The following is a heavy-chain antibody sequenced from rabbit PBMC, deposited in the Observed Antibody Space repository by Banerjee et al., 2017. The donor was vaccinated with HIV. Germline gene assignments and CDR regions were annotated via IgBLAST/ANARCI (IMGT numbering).Heavy chain of an antibody. CDR1: GFDFSSYG. J-gene: IGHJ4*01. Sequence: QEQLEESGGGLVQPGGSLKLSCKASGFDFSSYGVSWVRQAPGKGLEWIGYIDPVFGRTYYANWVNGRFTISSHNAQNTLYLQLNSLTAADTATYFCVREGSSGDFGLWGPGTLVTVS. CDR3: VREGSSGDFGL. CDR2: IDPVFGRT. D-gene: IGHD1-1*01. V-gene: IGHV1S47*01.